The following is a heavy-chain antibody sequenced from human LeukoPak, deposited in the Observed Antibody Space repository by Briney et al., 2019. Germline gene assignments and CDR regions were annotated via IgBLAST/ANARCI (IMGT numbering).Heavy chain of an antibody. CDR3: ARHVGANHFDY. Sequence: SETLSLTCTVSGDSFRSSTYYWGWIRQPPEKGLEWIASISYSGSTYHNPSLKSRVTISVDTSKNQFSLKLSSVTAADTAVYYCARHVGANHFDYWGQGTLVTVSS. CDR2: ISYSGST. J-gene: IGHJ4*02. CDR1: GDSFRSSTYY. D-gene: IGHD1-26*01. V-gene: IGHV4-39*01.